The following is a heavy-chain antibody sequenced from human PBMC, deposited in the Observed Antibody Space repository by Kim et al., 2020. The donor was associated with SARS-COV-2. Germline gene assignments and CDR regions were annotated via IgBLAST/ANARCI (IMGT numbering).Heavy chain of an antibody. CDR3: AREGYSYGPDY. CDR2: T. D-gene: IGHD5-18*01. V-gene: IGHV4-34*01. Sequence: TNSNPSLKSRVTISVNTSKNHFSLKLISVTAADTAVYYCAREGYSYGPDYWGQGTLVTVSS. J-gene: IGHJ4*02.